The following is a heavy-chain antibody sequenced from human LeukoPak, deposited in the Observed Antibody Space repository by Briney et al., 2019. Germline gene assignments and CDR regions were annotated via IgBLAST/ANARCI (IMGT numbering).Heavy chain of an antibody. D-gene: IGHD3-22*01. V-gene: IGHV3-23*01. J-gene: IGHJ4*02. CDR3: ARAMMVVANLWGVYDY. Sequence: GGSLRLSCAASGFTFSDYTINWVRQAPGKGLEWVSGLSGSGGTTYYADSVKGRFTISRDNSKNTLYLQMDSLRAEDAAVYFCARAMMVVANLWGVYDYWGQGTLVTVSS. CDR1: GFTFSDYT. CDR2: LSGSGGTT.